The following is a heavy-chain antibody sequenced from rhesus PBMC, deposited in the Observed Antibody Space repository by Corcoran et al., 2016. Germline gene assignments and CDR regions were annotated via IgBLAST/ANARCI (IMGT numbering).Heavy chain of an antibody. Sequence: EVQLVQSGAEVKKPGASVKISCKASGYTFTDYYLHWVRQAPGKGLEWMGLVDPEDGEAIHAPKFQDRVTITADTSTDTAYMGLSSLRSEDTAVYYCATDTAAIFDYWGQGVLVTVSS. CDR1: GYTFTDYY. CDR3: ATDTAAIFDY. CDR2: VDPEDGEA. J-gene: IGHJ4*01. V-gene: IGHV1-111*02. D-gene: IGHD3S6*01.